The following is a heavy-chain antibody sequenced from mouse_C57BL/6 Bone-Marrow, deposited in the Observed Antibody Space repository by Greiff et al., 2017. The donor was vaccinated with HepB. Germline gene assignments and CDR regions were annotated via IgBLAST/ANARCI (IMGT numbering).Heavy chain of an antibody. CDR3: ARLMTVVATDYAMDY. J-gene: IGHJ4*01. D-gene: IGHD1-1*01. CDR2: IAPRDGST. V-gene: IGHV1-85*01. CDR1: GYTFTSSS. Sequence: VNLPPSPPQLVKPGASVKLSLPPSGYTFTSSSLPRVKQMPGQGLPPSGWIAPRDGSTKYNEKFKGKATLTVDKSSSTAYMELHSLRSEDSAVYFCARLMTVVATDYAMDYWGQGTSVTVSS.